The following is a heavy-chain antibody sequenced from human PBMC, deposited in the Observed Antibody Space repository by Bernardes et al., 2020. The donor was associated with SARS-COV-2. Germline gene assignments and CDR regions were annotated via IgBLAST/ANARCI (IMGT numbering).Heavy chain of an antibody. D-gene: IGHD3-16*01. Sequence: GSLRLSCAASGFTFSTYSMNWLRQAPGKGLEWVSSISSSSSYIFYADSVRGRFSISRDNAKNSVFLQMNSLRGDDTAVYYCARGGAVTKFVVSEANWFDPWGQGALVIVSS. V-gene: IGHV3-21*01. CDR1: GFTFSTYS. CDR3: ARGGAVTKFVVSEANWFDP. J-gene: IGHJ5*02. CDR2: ISSSSSYI.